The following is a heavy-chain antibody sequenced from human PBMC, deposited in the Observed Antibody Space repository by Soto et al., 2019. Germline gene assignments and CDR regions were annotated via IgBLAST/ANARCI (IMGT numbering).Heavy chain of an antibody. J-gene: IGHJ4*02. CDR1: GGSFSGYY. D-gene: IGHD3-22*01. CDR3: ARGQQKIYYYDSSGYYYYFDY. CDR2: INHSGST. Sequence: KTPETLSLTCAVYGGSFSGYYWSWIRQPPGKGLEWIGEINHSGSTNYNPSLKSRVTISVDTSKNQFSLKLSSVTAADTAVYYCARGQQKIYYYDSSGYYYYFDYWGQGTLVTVSS. V-gene: IGHV4-34*01.